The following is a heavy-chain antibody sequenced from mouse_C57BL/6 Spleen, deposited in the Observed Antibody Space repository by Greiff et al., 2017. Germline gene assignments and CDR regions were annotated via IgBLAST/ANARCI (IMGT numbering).Heavy chain of an antibody. J-gene: IGHJ3*01. CDR2: IYPGDGDT. Sequence: VKLMESGPELVKPGASVKISCKASGYAFSSSWMNWVKQRPGKGLEWIGRIYPGDGDTNYNGKFKGKATLTADKSSSTAYMQLSSLTSEDSAVYFCARVYGNSWFAYWGQGTLVTVSA. CDR1: GYAFSSSW. V-gene: IGHV1-82*01. CDR3: ARVYGNSWFAY. D-gene: IGHD2-1*01.